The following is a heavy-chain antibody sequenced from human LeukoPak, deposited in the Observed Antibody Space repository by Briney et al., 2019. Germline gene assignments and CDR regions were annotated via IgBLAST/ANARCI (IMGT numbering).Heavy chain of an antibody. CDR3: ARVRYSGYDSYYYYGMDV. CDR1: GDSVSSNSAA. J-gene: IGHJ6*04. V-gene: IGHV6-1*01. CDR2: TYYRSKWYN. Sequence: SQTLSLTCAISGDSVSSNSAAWNWIRQSPSRGLEWLGRTYYRSKWYNDYAVSVKSRITINPDTSKNQFSLQLNSVTPEDTAVYYCARVRYSGYDSYYYYGMDVWGKGTTVTVSS. D-gene: IGHD5-12*01.